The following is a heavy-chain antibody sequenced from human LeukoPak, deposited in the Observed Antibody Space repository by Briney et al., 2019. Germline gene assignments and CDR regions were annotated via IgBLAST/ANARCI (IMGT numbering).Heavy chain of an antibody. D-gene: IGHD1-26*01. Sequence: GGSLRLSCAASGFTFSSYSMNWVRQAPGKGLEWVSYISSSSSTIYYADSVKGRFTISRDNAKRSLYLQMNSLRAEDTAVYYCARDGELGSPADAFDIWGQGTMVTVSS. V-gene: IGHV3-48*04. CDR3: ARDGELGSPADAFDI. J-gene: IGHJ3*02. CDR2: ISSSSSTI. CDR1: GFTFSSYS.